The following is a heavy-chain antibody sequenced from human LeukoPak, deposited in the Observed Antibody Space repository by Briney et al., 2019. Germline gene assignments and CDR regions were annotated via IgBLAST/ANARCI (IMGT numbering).Heavy chain of an antibody. V-gene: IGHV3-15*01. CDR3: TTEDIVVVPAANY. Sequence: GGSLRLSCAASGFTFSNAWMSWVRQAPGKGLEWVGRIKSKTDGGTTDYAAPVKGRFTISRDDSKNTLYLQMNSLKTEDTAVYYCTTEDIVVVPAANYWGQGTLVTVSS. CDR1: GFTFSNAW. J-gene: IGHJ4*02. D-gene: IGHD2-2*01. CDR2: IKSKTDGGTT.